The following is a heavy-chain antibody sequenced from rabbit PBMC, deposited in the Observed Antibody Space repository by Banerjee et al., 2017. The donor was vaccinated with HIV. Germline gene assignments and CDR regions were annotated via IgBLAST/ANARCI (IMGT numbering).Heavy chain of an antibody. J-gene: IGHJ6*01. CDR1: DFSFSTTYW. CDR3: VRGSAGWTGAYFGV. CDR2: IYAGSSGST. D-gene: IGHD4-2*01. Sequence: QSLEESGGDLVKPGASLTLTCTASDFSFSTTYWLYWVRQAPGKGLEWIGCIYAGSSGSTHYANWAKGRFTIAKTSSTTVTRQMSSRTAADTATYFCVRGSAGWTGAYFGVWGPGTLVTVS. V-gene: IGHV1S40*01.